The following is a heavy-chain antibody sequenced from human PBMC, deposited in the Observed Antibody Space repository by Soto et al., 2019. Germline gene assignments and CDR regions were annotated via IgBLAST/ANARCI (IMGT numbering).Heavy chain of an antibody. J-gene: IGHJ4*02. CDR2: INPSGGRT. CDR1: GYTFTTHY. Sequence: QVQLVQSGTEVKKPGASVKVSCKASGYTFTTHYMHWVRQAPGQGLEWMGIINPSGGRTTYALKFQGRVTMTSATSTNTVYVELTSLRSEDTAIYFCARAGENYGSGTFSPPLRYYFNSWGRGTLVTVSS. CDR3: ARAGENYGSGTFSPPLRYYFNS. D-gene: IGHD3-10*01. V-gene: IGHV1-46*01.